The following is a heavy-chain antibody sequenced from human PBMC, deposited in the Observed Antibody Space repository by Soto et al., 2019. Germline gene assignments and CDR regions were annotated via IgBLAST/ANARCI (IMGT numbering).Heavy chain of an antibody. CDR3: ARDPPAELRFLEWLLWADY. Sequence: HPGGSLRLSCAASGFTFSSYAMSWVRQAPGKGLEWVSAISGSGGSTYYAETVKGRFTISRDNSKNTLYLQMNSLRAEDTAVYFCARDPPAELRFLEWLLWADYWGQGTLVTVSS. J-gene: IGHJ4*02. D-gene: IGHD3-3*01. CDR2: ISGSGGST. CDR1: GFTFSSYA. V-gene: IGHV3-23*01.